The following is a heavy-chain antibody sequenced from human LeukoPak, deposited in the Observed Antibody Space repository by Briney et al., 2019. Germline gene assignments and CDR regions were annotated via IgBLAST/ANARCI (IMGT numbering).Heavy chain of an antibody. CDR3: TRHVMGVGATDYFDY. CDR1: GFTFSGSA. J-gene: IGHJ4*02. Sequence: PGGSLRLSCAASGFTFSGSAMHWVRQASGKGLEWVGRIRSKANSYATAFAALVKGRFTISRDDSKNTAYLQMNSLKTEDTAVYYCTRHVMGVGATDYFDYWGQGTLVTVSS. D-gene: IGHD1-26*01. V-gene: IGHV3-73*01. CDR2: IRSKANSYAT.